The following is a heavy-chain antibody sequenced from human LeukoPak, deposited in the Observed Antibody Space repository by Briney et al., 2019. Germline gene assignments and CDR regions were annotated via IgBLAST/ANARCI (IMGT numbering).Heavy chain of an antibody. V-gene: IGHV4-34*01. CDR2: INKSGST. CDR1: GGSFNGYY. J-gene: IGHJ4*02. D-gene: IGHD6-6*01. CDR3: ARNSAYSTSSGFNA. Sequence: PSETLSLTCAVYGGSFNGYYWTWIRQPPGKGLEWIGEINKSGSTNYNPPLKSRVTMSIDTSKNQISLRLTSVTAADTAVYYCARNSAYSTSSGFNAWGQGTLVTVSS.